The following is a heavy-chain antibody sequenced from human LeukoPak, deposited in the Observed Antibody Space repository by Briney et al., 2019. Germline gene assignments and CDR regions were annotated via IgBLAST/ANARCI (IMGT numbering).Heavy chain of an antibody. J-gene: IGHJ5*02. CDR3: TRDTGTTGEVKFDP. CDR1: GGSISSYF. Sequence: PSETLSLTCTVSGGSISSYFWSWIRQPPGKGLEWIGYIYYSGNTNYNPSLKSRVTISVDTSKSQFSLNLMSVTAADTAVYYCTRDTGTTGEVKFDPWGQGTLVTVSS. D-gene: IGHD4-17*01. V-gene: IGHV4-59*12. CDR2: IYYSGNT.